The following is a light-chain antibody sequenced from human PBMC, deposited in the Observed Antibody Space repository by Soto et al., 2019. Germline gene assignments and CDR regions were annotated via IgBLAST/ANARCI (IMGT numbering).Light chain of an antibody. J-gene: IGLJ3*02. CDR2: EGS. V-gene: IGLV2-23*01. CDR3: CSYPGSSTTGV. CDR1: SSDVGSYNL. Sequence: QSALTQPASVSGSPGQSITISCTGTSSDVGSYNLVSWYQQHPGKAPKLMIYEGSKRPSGVSNRFSGSKSGNTASLTISGLQAEDEADYYCCSYPGSSTTGVFGGGTQLTVL.